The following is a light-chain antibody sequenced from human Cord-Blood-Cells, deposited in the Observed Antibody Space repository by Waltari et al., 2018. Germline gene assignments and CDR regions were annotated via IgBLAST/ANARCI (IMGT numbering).Light chain of an antibody. J-gene: IGKJ3*01. CDR2: AAS. CDR3: QQSYSTPFT. V-gene: IGKV1-39*01. CDR1: QSSSSY. Sequence: DIQMTPSPPSLPASVGDRVTLTCRASQSSSSYLNWYQQKPGKAPKLLIYAASSLQSGVPSRFSGSGSGTDFTLTISSLQPEDFATYYCQQSYSTPFTFGPGTKVDIK.